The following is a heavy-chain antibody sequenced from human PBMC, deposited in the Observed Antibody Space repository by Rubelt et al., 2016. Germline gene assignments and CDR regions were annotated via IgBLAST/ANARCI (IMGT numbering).Heavy chain of an antibody. V-gene: IGHV3-74*01. CDR2: ISGDGSIT. Sequence: GKGLVWVSRISGDGSITNYVDSVKGRFTISRDNAKNTLYLQMNSLSAEDTAVYYCARGGYSSSWYWVYWGQGTRVTVYS. CDR3: ARGGYSSSWYWVY. J-gene: IGHJ4*02. D-gene: IGHD6-13*01.